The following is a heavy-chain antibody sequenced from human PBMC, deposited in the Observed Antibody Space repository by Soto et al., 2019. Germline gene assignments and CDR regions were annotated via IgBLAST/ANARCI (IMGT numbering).Heavy chain of an antibody. D-gene: IGHD2-2*01. Sequence: ASVKVSCKASGYTFTSYDINWVRQATGQGLEWMGWMNPNSGNTGYAQKFQGRVTMTRNTSISTAYMELSSLRSEDTAVYYCAISKEGVGYCSSTSCPFDYWGQGTLVTSPQ. CDR3: AISKEGVGYCSSTSCPFDY. V-gene: IGHV1-8*01. CDR2: MNPNSGNT. CDR1: GYTFTSYD. J-gene: IGHJ4*02.